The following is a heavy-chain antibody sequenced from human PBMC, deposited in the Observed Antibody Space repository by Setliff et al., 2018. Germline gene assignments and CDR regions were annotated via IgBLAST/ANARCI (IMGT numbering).Heavy chain of an antibody. Sequence: ASVKVSCKVSGGTFINYGINWVRQAPGQGLEWMGRIIPKFGASTYAQKFRGRVTITADTSASTTYMALSSLRSEDTAVYYCAKDSSGWPHSLISYFQHWGQGTLVTVSS. CDR3: AKDSSGWPHSLISYFQH. D-gene: IGHD6-19*01. V-gene: IGHV1-69*06. CDR1: GGTFINYG. CDR2: IIPKFGAS. J-gene: IGHJ1*01.